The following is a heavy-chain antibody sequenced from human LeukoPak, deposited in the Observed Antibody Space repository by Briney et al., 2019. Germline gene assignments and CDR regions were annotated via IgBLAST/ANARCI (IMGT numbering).Heavy chain of an antibody. J-gene: IGHJ4*02. D-gene: IGHD2-21*02. Sequence: SETLSLTCTVSGGSISSYYWSWIRQPPGKGLEWIGYIYYSGSTNYNPSLKSRVTISVDRSKNQFSLKLSSVTAADTAVYYCARGGTLAYCGGDCYSVWGQGTLVTVSS. CDR2: IYYSGST. CDR3: ARGGTLAYCGGDCYSV. V-gene: IGHV4-59*12. CDR1: GGSISSYY.